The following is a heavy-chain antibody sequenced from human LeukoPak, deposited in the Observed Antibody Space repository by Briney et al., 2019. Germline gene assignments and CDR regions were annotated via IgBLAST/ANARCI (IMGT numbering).Heavy chain of an antibody. Sequence: GSLRLSCAASGFTFSNYWMKWVRQAPGKGPEWVASINNDGSGKYFVDSVKDRFTISRDNAKNSLYLQINSLKVEDTAVYYCARGPPFGYCSGGSCYGEYYFDYWGQGTLVTVSS. J-gene: IGHJ4*02. D-gene: IGHD2-15*01. CDR3: ARGPPFGYCSGGSCYGEYYFDY. V-gene: IGHV3-7*01. CDR2: INNDGSGK. CDR1: GFTFSNYW.